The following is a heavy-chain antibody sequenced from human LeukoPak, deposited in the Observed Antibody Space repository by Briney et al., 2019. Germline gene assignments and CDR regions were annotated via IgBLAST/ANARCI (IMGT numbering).Heavy chain of an antibody. J-gene: IGHJ6*03. V-gene: IGHV4-38-2*02. D-gene: IGHD6-6*01. CDR2: THHSGST. CDR3: ARDFAARPYYYYYYMDV. CDR1: GYSISSDNY. Sequence: SETLSLTCSVSGYSISSDNYWGWIRQPPGKGLEWIGTTHHSGSTYYNPSLRSRVTISMDTSKNQVSLKLSSVTAADTAVYYCARDFAARPYYYYYYMDVWGKGTTVTVSS.